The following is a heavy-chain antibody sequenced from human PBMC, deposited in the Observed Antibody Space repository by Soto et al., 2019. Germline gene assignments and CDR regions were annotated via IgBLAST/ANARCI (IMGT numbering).Heavy chain of an antibody. CDR3: ARIGRDGYHLHFDY. D-gene: IGHD5-12*01. Sequence: ESGPTLVNPTQTLTLTCTFSGFSLSTSGMCVSWIRQPPGKALEWLALIDWDDDKYYSTSLKTRLTISKDTSKNQVVLTMTNMDPVDTATYYCARIGRDGYHLHFDYWGQGTLVTVSS. J-gene: IGHJ4*02. CDR1: GFSLSTSGMC. V-gene: IGHV2-70*01. CDR2: IDWDDDK.